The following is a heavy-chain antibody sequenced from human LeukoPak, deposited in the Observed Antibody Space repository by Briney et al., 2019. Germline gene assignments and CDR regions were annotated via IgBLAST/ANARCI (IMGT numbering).Heavy chain of an antibody. CDR3: AKYYYDSSGYLYPTLHDAFDI. CDR2: ISGSGGST. J-gene: IGHJ3*02. D-gene: IGHD3-22*01. V-gene: IGHV3-23*01. Sequence: GGSLRLSCAASGFTFSNNTMSWVRQAPGKGLEWVSAISGSGGSTYYADSVKGRFTISRDNSKNALFLQMTSLRAEDTAVYYCAKYYYDSSGYLYPTLHDAFDIWGQGTMVTVSS. CDR1: GFTFSNNT.